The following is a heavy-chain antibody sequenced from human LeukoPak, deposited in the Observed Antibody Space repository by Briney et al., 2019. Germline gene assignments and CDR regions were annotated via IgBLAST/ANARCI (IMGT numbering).Heavy chain of an antibody. V-gene: IGHV1-69*13. D-gene: IGHD5-24*01. CDR3: ARRDGYNHYYMDV. CDR2: SIPIFGTG. CDR1: GGTFSSYA. Sequence: ASVKVSCKASGGTFSSYAISWVRQPPGPGLEWMGGSIPIFGTGNYEQKFHGRVTITADESTSPAYMELLSLRSEDTAVYYCARRDGYNHYYMDVWGKGATVTISS. J-gene: IGHJ6*03.